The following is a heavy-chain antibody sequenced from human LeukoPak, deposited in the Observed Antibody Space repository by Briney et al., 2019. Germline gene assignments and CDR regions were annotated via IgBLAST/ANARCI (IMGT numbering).Heavy chain of an antibody. Sequence: SETLSLTCAVYGGSFSGYYWSWIRQPPGKGLEWIGEINHSGSTNYNPSLKSRVTISVDTSKNQFSLKLSSVTAADTAVYYCARIAAGVRSVDYWGQGTLVTVSP. CDR2: INHSGST. D-gene: IGHD6-13*01. J-gene: IGHJ4*02. CDR3: ARIAAGVRSVDY. CDR1: GGSFSGYY. V-gene: IGHV4-34*01.